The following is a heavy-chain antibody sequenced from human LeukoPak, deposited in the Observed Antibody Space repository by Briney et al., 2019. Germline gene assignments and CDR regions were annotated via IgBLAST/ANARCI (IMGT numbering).Heavy chain of an antibody. Sequence: PGGSLRLSCAASGFTFSSYAMSWVRQAPGKGLEWVSAISGSGGSAYYADSVKGRFTISRDNSKNTLYLQMNSLRAEDTAVYCCAKDLGVAVALADAFDIWGQGTMVTISS. CDR2: ISGSGGSA. CDR1: GFTFSSYA. V-gene: IGHV3-23*01. J-gene: IGHJ3*02. CDR3: AKDLGVAVALADAFDI. D-gene: IGHD6-19*01.